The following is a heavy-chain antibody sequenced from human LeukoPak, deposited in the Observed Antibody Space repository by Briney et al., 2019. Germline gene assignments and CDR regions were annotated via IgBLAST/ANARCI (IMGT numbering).Heavy chain of an antibody. D-gene: IGHD3-10*01. Sequence: SETLSLTCTVSGGSISSSSYYWGWIRQPPGKGLEWIGSIYYSGSTYYSPSLKSRVTISVDTSKNQFSLKLSSVTAADTAVYYCARHMGALDAFDIWGQGTMVTVSS. CDR1: GGSISSSSYY. V-gene: IGHV4-39*01. CDR3: ARHMGALDAFDI. CDR2: IYYSGST. J-gene: IGHJ3*02.